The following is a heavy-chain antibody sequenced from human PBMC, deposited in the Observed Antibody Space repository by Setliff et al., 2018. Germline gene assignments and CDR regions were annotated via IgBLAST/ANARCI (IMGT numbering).Heavy chain of an antibody. Sequence: PGGSLRLSCAASRFTFSSYAMSWVRQAPGKGLEWVSAISGSAGSTYYADFVKGRFTISRDNSKNTLYLQMNSLRAEDTAVYYCAKNGFGVVALGVNNWFDPWGQGTLVTVSS. J-gene: IGHJ5*02. CDR3: AKNGFGVVALGVNNWFDP. D-gene: IGHD3-10*01. CDR1: RFTFSSYA. V-gene: IGHV3-23*01. CDR2: ISGSAGST.